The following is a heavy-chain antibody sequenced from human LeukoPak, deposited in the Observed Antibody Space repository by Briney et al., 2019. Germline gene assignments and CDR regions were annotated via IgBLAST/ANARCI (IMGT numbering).Heavy chain of an antibody. Sequence: GGSLRLSCAASGFTFSSYSMNWVRQAPGKGLEWVSVIYSGGSTYYADSEKGRFTISRDNSKNTLYLQMNSLRAEDTAVYYCARGESYGGPVDYWGQGTLVTVSS. J-gene: IGHJ4*02. D-gene: IGHD4-23*01. V-gene: IGHV3-53*01. CDR2: IYSGGST. CDR1: GFTFSSYS. CDR3: ARGESYGGPVDY.